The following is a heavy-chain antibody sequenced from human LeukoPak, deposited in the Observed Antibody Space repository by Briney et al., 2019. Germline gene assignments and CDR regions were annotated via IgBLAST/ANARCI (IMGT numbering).Heavy chain of an antibody. D-gene: IGHD6-19*01. J-gene: IGHJ4*02. Sequence: PGGSLRLSCAASGFTFSRYWMSWVRQAPGKGLEWVANIKQDGSEKYYVDSVKGRFTISRDSAKNSLYLQMNSQRADDTAVYYCASGQWLVLNYWGQGTLVTVSS. CDR3: ASGQWLVLNY. V-gene: IGHV3-7*05. CDR1: GFTFSRYW. CDR2: IKQDGSEK.